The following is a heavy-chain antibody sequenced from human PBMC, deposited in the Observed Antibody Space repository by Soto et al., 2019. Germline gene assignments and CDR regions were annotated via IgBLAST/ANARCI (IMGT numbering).Heavy chain of an antibody. Sequence: PGGSLRLSCAASGFTFSSYSMNWVRQAPGKGLEWVPYISSSSSTIYYADSVKGRFTISRDNAKNSLYLQMNSLRDEDTAVYYCARAGSTSLTYYYYGMDVWGQGTTVTVSS. J-gene: IGHJ6*02. CDR1: GFTFSSYS. D-gene: IGHD2-2*01. V-gene: IGHV3-48*02. CDR2: ISSSSSTI. CDR3: ARAGSTSLTYYYYGMDV.